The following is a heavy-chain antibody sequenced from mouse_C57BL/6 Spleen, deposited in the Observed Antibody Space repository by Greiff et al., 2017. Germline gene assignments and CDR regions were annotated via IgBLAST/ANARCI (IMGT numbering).Heavy chain of an antibody. J-gene: IGHJ2*01. CDR1: GFTFTDYY. CDR3: ARYSYYFDY. Sequence: EVKLVESGGGLVQPGGSLSLSCAASGFTFTDYYMSWVRQPPGKALEWLGFIRHKANGYTTEYNASVKGRFTISRDNSQSILYLQRNAPRAEDSATYYWARYSYYFDYWGQGTTLTVSS. V-gene: IGHV7-3*01. CDR2: IRHKANGYTT.